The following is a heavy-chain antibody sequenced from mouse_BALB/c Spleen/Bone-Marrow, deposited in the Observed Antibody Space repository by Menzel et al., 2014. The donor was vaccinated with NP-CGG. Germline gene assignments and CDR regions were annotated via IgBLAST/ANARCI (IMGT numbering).Heavy chain of an antibody. J-gene: IGHJ2*01. D-gene: IGHD2-3*01. Sequence: QVKLMESGAGLVKPGASVKLSCKASGYTFTEYIIHWVKQRSGQGLEWIGWFYPGGGSIKYNEKFKDKATLTADKSSSTVYMELSRLTSEDSAVYFCARHEGGEMGFDYWGQGTTLTVSS. CDR2: FYPGGGSI. V-gene: IGHV1-62-2*01. CDR1: GYTFTEYI. CDR3: ARHEGGEMGFDY.